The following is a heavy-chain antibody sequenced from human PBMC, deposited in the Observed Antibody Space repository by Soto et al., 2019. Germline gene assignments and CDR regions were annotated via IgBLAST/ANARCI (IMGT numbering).Heavy chain of an antibody. J-gene: IGHJ4*02. D-gene: IGHD3-9*01. CDR3: ARDETGYYNGPFQNFDY. CDR1: GFTFSSYA. V-gene: IGHV3-30-3*01. Sequence: GGSLRLSCAASGFTFSSYAMHWVRQAPGKGLEWVAVISYDGSNKYYADSVKGRFTISRDNSKNTLYLQMNSLRAEDTAVYYCARDETGYYNGPFQNFDYWGQGTLVTVSS. CDR2: ISYDGSNK.